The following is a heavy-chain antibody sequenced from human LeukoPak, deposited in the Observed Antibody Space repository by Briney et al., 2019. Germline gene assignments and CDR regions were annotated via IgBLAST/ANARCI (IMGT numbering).Heavy chain of an antibody. Sequence: GGSLRLSCAASGFTFSSYAMSWVRQAPGKGLEWVSANGGGSGGNTNYADSVKGRSTISRDNSKKTLYLQMNSLRAEDTAIYYCARAGSGYYFDYWGQGTLVTVSS. CDR1: GFTFSSYA. CDR2: NGGGSGGNT. J-gene: IGHJ4*02. D-gene: IGHD3-10*01. V-gene: IGHV3-23*01. CDR3: ARAGSGYYFDY.